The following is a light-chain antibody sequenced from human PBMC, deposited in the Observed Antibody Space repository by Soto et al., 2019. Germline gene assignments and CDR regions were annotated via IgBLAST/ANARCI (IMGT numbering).Light chain of an antibody. CDR3: RQHDNPPFT. CDR1: QDISNY. J-gene: IGKJ3*01. Sequence: DIQMTQSPSSLSASVGDRVTITCQASQDISNYLNWYQQKPGKAPKLLIYDASNLETGVPSRFSGGGSGTDFTFTISSLQPEDIATYYCRQHDNPPFTFGPGTKVDIK. CDR2: DAS. V-gene: IGKV1-33*01.